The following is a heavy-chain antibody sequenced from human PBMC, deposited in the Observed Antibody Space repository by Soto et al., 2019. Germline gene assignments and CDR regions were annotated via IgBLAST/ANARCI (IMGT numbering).Heavy chain of an antibody. CDR3: ASYGVVVAATLWDEIDY. J-gene: IGHJ4*02. Sequence: QVQLVESGGGVVQPGRSLRLSCAASGFTFSSYAMHWVRQAPGKGLEWVAVISYDGSNKYYADSVKGRFTIYRDNSKNTLYLQMNSLRAEDTAVYYCASYGVVVAATLWDEIDYCGQGTLVTFSS. D-gene: IGHD2-15*01. CDR1: GFTFSSYA. V-gene: IGHV3-30-3*01. CDR2: ISYDGSNK.